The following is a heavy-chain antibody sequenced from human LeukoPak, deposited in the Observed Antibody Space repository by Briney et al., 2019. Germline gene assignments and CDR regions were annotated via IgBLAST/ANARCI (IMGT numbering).Heavy chain of an antibody. CDR1: GGSFSGYY. D-gene: IGHD6-13*01. CDR2: INHSGST. CDR3: ARGPPRGVTPAPKAAAGRRGWYFDL. Sequence: SETLSLTCAVYGGSFSGYYWSWIRQPPGKGLEWIGEINHSGSTNYNPSLKSRVTIPVDTSKNQFSLKLSSVTAADTAVYYCARGPPRGVTPAPKAAAGRRGWYFDLWGRGTLVTVSS. V-gene: IGHV4-34*01. J-gene: IGHJ2*01.